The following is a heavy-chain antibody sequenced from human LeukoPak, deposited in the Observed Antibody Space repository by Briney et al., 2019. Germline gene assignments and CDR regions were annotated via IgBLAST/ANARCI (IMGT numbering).Heavy chain of an antibody. CDR1: GFTFSSYG. J-gene: IGHJ6*03. V-gene: IGHV3-30*18. D-gene: IGHD3-9*01. CDR2: ISYDGSNK. Sequence: GSLRLSCAASGFTFSSYGMHWVRQAPGKGLEWVAVISYDGSNKYYADSVKGRFTISRDNSKNTLYLQMNSLRAEDTAVYYCAKADYDILTGYYDPYYHYYMDVWGKGTTVTVSS. CDR3: AKADYDILTGYYDPYYHYYMDV.